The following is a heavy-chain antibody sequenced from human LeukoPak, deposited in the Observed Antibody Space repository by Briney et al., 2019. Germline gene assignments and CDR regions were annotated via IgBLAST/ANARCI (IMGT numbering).Heavy chain of an antibody. D-gene: IGHD6-19*01. CDR3: ASFSSGWSFFNY. CDR2: INPSGGST. CDR1: GYTFTSYY. J-gene: IGHJ4*02. V-gene: IGHV1-46*01. Sequence: GASVKVSGKASGYTFTSYYMHWVRQAPGQGLEWMGIINPSGGSTSYAQKFQGRVTMTRDTSTSTVYMELSSLRAEDTAVYYCASFSSGWSFFNYWGQGTLVTVSS.